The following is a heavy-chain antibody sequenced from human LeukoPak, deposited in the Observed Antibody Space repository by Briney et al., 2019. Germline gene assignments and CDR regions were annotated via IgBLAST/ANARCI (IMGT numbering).Heavy chain of an antibody. J-gene: IGHJ4*02. CDR1: GVSISSYY. D-gene: IGHD7-27*01. Sequence: SETLSLTCTVSGVSISSYYWSWIRQPPGKGLEWIGYIYYSGTTYNPSLKSRVTISADTSKSQFSLKLSSVTAADTAVYYCASRKLGNDYWGQGTLVTVSS. V-gene: IGHV4-59*01. CDR2: IYYSGT. CDR3: ASRKLGNDY.